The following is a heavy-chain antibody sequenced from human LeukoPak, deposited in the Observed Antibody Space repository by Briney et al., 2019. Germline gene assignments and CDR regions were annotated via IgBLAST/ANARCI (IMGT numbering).Heavy chain of an antibody. D-gene: IGHD6-13*01. CDR2: ISGSGGST. CDR1: GFAFSSYA. CDR3: AKMVWGSIAAAANYFDY. V-gene: IGHV3-23*01. J-gene: IGHJ4*02. Sequence: PSGGSLRLSCGASGFAFSSYAMNWVRQAPGKGLEWVSAISGSGGSTYYADSVKGRFTISRDNSKNTLYLQMNSLRAEDTAVYYCAKMVWGSIAAAANYFDYWGQGTLVTVSS.